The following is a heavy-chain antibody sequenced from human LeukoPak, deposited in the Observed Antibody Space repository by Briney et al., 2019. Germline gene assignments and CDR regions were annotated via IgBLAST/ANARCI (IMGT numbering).Heavy chain of an antibody. J-gene: IGHJ4*02. CDR3: ATDQEGYCSGGSCYLGY. V-gene: IGHV3-23*01. CDR2: ISGSGGST. Sequence: GGSLRLSCAASGFTFSSYAMSWVRQAPGKGLEWVSAISGSGGSTYYADSVKGRFTISRDNSKNTLYLQMNSLRAEDTAVYYCATDQEGYCSGGSCYLGYWGQGTLVTVSS. D-gene: IGHD2-15*01. CDR1: GFTFSSYA.